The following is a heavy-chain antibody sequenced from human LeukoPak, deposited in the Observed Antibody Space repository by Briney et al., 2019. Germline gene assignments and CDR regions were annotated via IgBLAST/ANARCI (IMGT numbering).Heavy chain of an antibody. D-gene: IGHD5-18*01. CDR3: AREREYNYGHMLGY. Sequence: GGSLRLSCAASGFTLSSYSMNWVRQAPGKGLEWVSSISSSSIYIYYADSVKGRFIISRDNAKNSLYLQMNSLRAEDTAVYYCAREREYNYGHMLGYWGQGTLVTVSS. CDR1: GFTLSSYS. J-gene: IGHJ4*02. CDR2: ISSSSIYI. V-gene: IGHV3-21*01.